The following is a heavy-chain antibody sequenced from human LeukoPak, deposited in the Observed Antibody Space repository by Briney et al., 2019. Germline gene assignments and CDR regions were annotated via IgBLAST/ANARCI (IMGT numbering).Heavy chain of an antibody. CDR1: GFTFSTYG. D-gene: IGHD2-2*01. J-gene: IGHJ4*02. CDR2: IWFDGSNK. CDR3: ARVRSTTSYFYFDY. Sequence: GGSLRLSCAASGFTFSTYGMHWVRQAPGKGLEWLAIIWFDGSNKYYADSVKDRFTISRDNSKNILYLQMNSLRAEDTAVYYCARVRSTTSYFYFDYWGQGTLVTVSS. V-gene: IGHV3-33*01.